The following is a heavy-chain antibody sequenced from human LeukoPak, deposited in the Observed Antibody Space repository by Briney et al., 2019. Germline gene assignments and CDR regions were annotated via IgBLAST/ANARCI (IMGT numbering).Heavy chain of an antibody. CDR3: ARVHGNSSGWAAYYYYYMDV. Sequence: PSETLSLTCAVYGGSFSGYYWSWIRQPPGKGLEWIGEINHSGSTNYNPSLKSRVTISVDTSKNQFSLKLSSVTAADTAVYYCARVHGNSSGWAAYYYYYMDVWGKGTTVTVSS. J-gene: IGHJ6*03. D-gene: IGHD6-19*01. CDR2: INHSGST. V-gene: IGHV4-34*01. CDR1: GGSFSGYY.